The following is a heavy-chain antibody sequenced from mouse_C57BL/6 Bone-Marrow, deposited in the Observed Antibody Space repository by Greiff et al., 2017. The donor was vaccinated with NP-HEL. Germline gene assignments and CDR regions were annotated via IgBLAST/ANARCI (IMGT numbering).Heavy chain of an antibody. CDR2: IDPEDGGT. J-gene: IGHJ4*01. CDR1: GFTITDYY. V-gene: IGHV14-2*01. D-gene: IGHD2-1*01. CDR3: ANYGNYEDAMDY. Sequence: VQLQQSGAELVKPGASVKLSCTASGFTITDYYMHWVKQRPEQGLEWIGRIDPEDGGTKYAPKFQGKATITADTSSNTAYLQLSSLTSEDTAVYYCANYGNYEDAMDYWGQGTSVTVSS.